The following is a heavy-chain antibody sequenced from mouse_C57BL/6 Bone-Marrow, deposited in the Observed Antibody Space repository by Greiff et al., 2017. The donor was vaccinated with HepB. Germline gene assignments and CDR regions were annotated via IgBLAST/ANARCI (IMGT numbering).Heavy chain of an antibody. D-gene: IGHD3-3*01. J-gene: IGHJ4*01. CDR1: GYTFTSYW. Sequence: QVHVKQSGAELAKPGASVKLSCKASGYTFTSYWMHWVNQRPGQGLEWIGNINPSSGYTKYNQKFKDKATLTADKASSTAYMQLSSLTYEDSAVYYCAKGHYYAMDYWGQGTSVTVSS. CDR3: AKGHYYAMDY. CDR2: INPSSGYT. V-gene: IGHV1-7*01.